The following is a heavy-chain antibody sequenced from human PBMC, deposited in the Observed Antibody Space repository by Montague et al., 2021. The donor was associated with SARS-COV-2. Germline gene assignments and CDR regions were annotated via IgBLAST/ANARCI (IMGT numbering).Heavy chain of an antibody. Sequence: SETLSLTCTVSGGSISSYYWSWIRQPPGPGMEWIGYIYYCWSTNYYHSPKSRVTISVDTAKNQFSLKLSSVTAAATAVYYCASPGLRYFHWLLLGWGYFDSWGQGTLVTVSS. CDR2: IYYCWST. CDR1: GGSISSYY. CDR3: ASPGLRYFHWLLLGWGYFDS. D-gene: IGHD3-9*01. J-gene: IGHJ4*02. V-gene: IGHV4-59*08.